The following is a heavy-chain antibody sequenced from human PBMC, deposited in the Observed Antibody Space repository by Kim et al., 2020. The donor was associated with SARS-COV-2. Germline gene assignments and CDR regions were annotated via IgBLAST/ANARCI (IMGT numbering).Heavy chain of an antibody. CDR1: GFTFSSYE. Sequence: GGSLRLSCAASGFTFSSYEMNWVRQAPGKGLEWVSYISSSGSTIYYADSVKGRFTISRDNAKNSLYLQMNSLRAEDTAVYYCARDHYEYSSSPGTFGDGMDVWGQGTTVTVSS. V-gene: IGHV3-48*03. CDR2: ISSSGSTI. CDR3: ARDHYEYSSSPGTFGDGMDV. J-gene: IGHJ6*02. D-gene: IGHD6-6*01.